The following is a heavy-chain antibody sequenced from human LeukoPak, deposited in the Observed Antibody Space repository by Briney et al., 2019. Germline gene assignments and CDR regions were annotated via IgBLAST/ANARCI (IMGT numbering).Heavy chain of an antibody. CDR1: GGSISSYY. J-gene: IGHJ3*02. V-gene: IGHV4-59*01. CDR2: IYYSGST. Sequence: SETLSLTCTVSGGSISSYYWSWIRQPPGKGLEWIGYIYYSGSTNYNPSLKGRVTISVDTSKNQFSLKLSSVTAADTAVYYCARVSVEAARPYAFDIWGQGTMVTVSS. D-gene: IGHD6-6*01. CDR3: ARVSVEAARPYAFDI.